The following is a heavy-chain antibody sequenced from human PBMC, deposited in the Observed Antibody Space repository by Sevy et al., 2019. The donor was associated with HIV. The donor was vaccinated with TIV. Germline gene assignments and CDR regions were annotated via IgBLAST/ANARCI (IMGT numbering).Heavy chain of an antibody. CDR2: ISIDGNNK. J-gene: IGHJ4*02. Sequence: GGSLRLSCTASGFTFSSYAMYWVRQAPGKGLEWVAVISIDGNNKDYADSVKGRFTISRDNSKNTLYLQMNSLRAEDTAVYYCAKSDVTSIAAAGYYFDYWGQGTLVTVSS. D-gene: IGHD6-13*01. CDR1: GFTFSSYA. CDR3: AKSDVTSIAAAGYYFDY. V-gene: IGHV3-30*04.